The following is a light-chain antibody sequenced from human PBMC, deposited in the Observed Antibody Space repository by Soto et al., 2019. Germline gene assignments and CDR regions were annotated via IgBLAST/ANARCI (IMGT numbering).Light chain of an antibody. V-gene: IGKV1-33*01. CDR1: QDINNY. Sequence: DIQMTQSPSSLSASVGDRVTITCQASQDINNYLNWYQQKPGKAPKLLIYDSSSLEIGVPSRFSGSGSGTHFSFTISSLQPEDIATYYCQQYDNLPTTFGQGTRLEIK. CDR3: QQYDNLPTT. J-gene: IGKJ5*01. CDR2: DSS.